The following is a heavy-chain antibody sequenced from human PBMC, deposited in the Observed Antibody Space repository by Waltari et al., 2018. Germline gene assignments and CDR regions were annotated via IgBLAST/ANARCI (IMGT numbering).Heavy chain of an antibody. CDR2: IYYSGST. V-gene: IGHV4-30-4*08. J-gene: IGHJ2*01. D-gene: IGHD3-10*01. Sequence: QVQLQESGPGLVKPSQTLSLTCTVSGGSISRGDYYWSWIRQPPGKGLEWIGYIYYSGSTYYNPSLKSRVTISVDTSKNQFSLKLSSVTAADTAVYYCARAGYYGSGSSPPYWYFDLWGRGTLVTVSS. CDR1: GGSISRGDYY. CDR3: ARAGYYGSGSSPPYWYFDL.